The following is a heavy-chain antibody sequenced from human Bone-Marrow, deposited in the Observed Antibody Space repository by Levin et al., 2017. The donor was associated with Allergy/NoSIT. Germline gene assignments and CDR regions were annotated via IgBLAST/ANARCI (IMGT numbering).Heavy chain of an antibody. Sequence: GGSLRLSCAVSGFTFSSYSMNWVRQAPGKGLEWISYISTTSGTIYYADSVKGRFTVSRDNGENSLFLQMNSLRAEDTAVYYCARERGVSDFWGQGVMVTVSS. CDR2: ISTTSGTI. D-gene: IGHD3-10*01. CDR3: ARERGVSDF. J-gene: IGHJ4*02. CDR1: GFTFSSYS. V-gene: IGHV3-48*01.